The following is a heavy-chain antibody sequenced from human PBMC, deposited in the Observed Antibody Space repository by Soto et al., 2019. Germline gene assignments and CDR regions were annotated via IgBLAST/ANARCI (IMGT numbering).Heavy chain of an antibody. V-gene: IGHV1-18*01. D-gene: IGHD3-10*01. Sequence: QVQLVQTGAEVKEPGASVKVSCKASGYTFTNYGISWVRQAPGQGLEWMGWISCNNGDANYVQSLRGRVTMTTDTSTGSVYMELSSLRADDTAVYYCARDGDGSGRHYEYWGQGTLVTVSS. CDR3: ARDGDGSGRHYEY. J-gene: IGHJ4*02. CDR1: GYTFTNYG. CDR2: ISCNNGDA.